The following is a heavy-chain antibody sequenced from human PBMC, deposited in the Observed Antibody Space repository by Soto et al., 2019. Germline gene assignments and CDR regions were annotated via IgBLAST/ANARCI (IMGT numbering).Heavy chain of an antibody. V-gene: IGHV1-18*01. CDR3: ARDAHPADY. CDR2: IRAYNGNT. J-gene: IGHJ4*02. D-gene: IGHD2-2*01. Sequence: VRQAPGQGLEWMGWIRAYNGNTNYAQKLQGRVAMTTDTSTSTAYMELRSLRSDDTDVYYCARDAHPADYWGQGTLVTVSS.